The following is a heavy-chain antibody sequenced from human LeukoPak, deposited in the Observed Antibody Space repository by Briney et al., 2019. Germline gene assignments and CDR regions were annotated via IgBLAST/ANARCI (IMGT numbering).Heavy chain of an antibody. J-gene: IGHJ6*03. CDR1: GYTFKTYG. Sequence: ASVKVSCKASGYTFKTYGLSWVRQAPGQGLEWMGWISAYNGDTSYPQRLQGRVTMTTDTSTSTAYMELRSLTSDDTATYYCARGIGVARTSYMDVWGKGATVTISS. D-gene: IGHD3-3*01. CDR3: ARGIGVARTSYMDV. CDR2: ISAYNGDT. V-gene: IGHV1-18*01.